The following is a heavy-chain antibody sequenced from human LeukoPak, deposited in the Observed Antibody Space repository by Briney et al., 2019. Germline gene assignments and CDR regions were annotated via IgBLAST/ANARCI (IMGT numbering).Heavy chain of an antibody. CDR2: INAGNGNT. J-gene: IGHJ4*02. V-gene: IGHV1-3*03. CDR3: ARVGYSSSWYGGDFDY. Sequence: ASVKVSCKASGYTFTSYAMHWVRQAPGQRLEWMGWINAGNGNTKYSQEFQGRVTITRDTSASTAYMELSSLRSEDMAVYYCARVGYSSSWYGGDFDYWGQGTLVTVSS. D-gene: IGHD6-13*01. CDR1: GYTFTSYA.